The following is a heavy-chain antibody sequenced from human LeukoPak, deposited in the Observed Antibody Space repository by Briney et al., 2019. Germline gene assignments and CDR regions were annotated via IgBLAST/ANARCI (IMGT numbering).Heavy chain of an antibody. J-gene: IGHJ5*02. CDR3: ARSEVGDWFDP. Sequence: ASVKVSRKASGYTFTSYYMHWVRQAPGQGLEWMGIINPSGGSTSYAQKFQGRVTMTRDMSTSTVYMELSSLRSEDTAVYYCARSEVGDWFDPWGQGTLVTVSS. D-gene: IGHD3-16*01. CDR2: INPSGGST. V-gene: IGHV1-46*01. CDR1: GYTFTSYY.